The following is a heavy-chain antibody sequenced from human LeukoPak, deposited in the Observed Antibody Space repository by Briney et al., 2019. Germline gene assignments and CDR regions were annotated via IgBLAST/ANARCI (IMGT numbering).Heavy chain of an antibody. CDR2: VYYTGST. CDR1: GVPISSYY. CDR3: ARHFGDAYRRSFDF. D-gene: IGHD5-24*01. J-gene: IGHJ4*02. V-gene: IGHV4-59*08. Sequence: SETLSLTCTVSGVPISSYYWSWIRQPPGKGLEGVAYVYYTGSTNYNPSLKSRVTMSVDTSKNQFSLKLSSVTAADTAVYYCARHFGDAYRRSFDFWGQGTLVTVSS.